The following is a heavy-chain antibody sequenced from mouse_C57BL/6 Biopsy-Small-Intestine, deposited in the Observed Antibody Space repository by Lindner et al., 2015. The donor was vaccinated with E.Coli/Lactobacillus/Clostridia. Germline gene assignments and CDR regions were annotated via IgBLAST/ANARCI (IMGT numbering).Heavy chain of an antibody. CDR3: AREIAVPTTDALDI. J-gene: IGHJ1*01. CDR2: INPNSGST. Sequence: SVKVSCKASGYIFTTFHMHWVRQAPGQGLEWMGVINPNSGSTTYAQKLQGRVTMTRDTSTSTVYMELSSLRSEDTAVYYCAREIAVPTTDALDIWGQGTAVTVS. V-gene: IGHV1-64*01. D-gene: IGHD2-10*01. CDR1: GYIFTTFH.